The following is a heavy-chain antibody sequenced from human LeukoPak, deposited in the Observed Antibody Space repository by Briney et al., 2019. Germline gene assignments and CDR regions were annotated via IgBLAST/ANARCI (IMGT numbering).Heavy chain of an antibody. D-gene: IGHD3-3*01. J-gene: IGHJ4*02. CDR1: GFTFGDYA. V-gene: IGHV3-49*03. Sequence: GGSLRLPCTASGFTFGDYAMSWFRQAPGKGLEWVGFIRSKAYGGTTEYAASVKGRFTISRDDSKSIAYPQMNSLKTEDTAVYYCTRDGYDFWSGYFDYWGQGTLVTVSS. CDR3: TRDGYDFWSGYFDY. CDR2: IRSKAYGGTT.